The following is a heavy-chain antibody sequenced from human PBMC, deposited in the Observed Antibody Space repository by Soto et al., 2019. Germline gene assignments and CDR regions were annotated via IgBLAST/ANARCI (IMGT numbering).Heavy chain of an antibody. CDR3: AKDFVRFGELFSFDI. D-gene: IGHD3-10*01. Sequence: GGSLRLSCAASGFTFDDYAMHWVRQAPGKGLEWVSGISWNSGSIGYADSVKGRFTISRDNAKNSLYLQMNSLRAEDTALYYCAKDFVRFGELFSFDIWGQGTMVTVSS. CDR2: ISWNSGSI. CDR1: GFTFDDYA. J-gene: IGHJ3*02. V-gene: IGHV3-9*01.